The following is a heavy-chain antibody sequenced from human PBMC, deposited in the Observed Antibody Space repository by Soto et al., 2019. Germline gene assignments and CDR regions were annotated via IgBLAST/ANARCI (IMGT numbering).Heavy chain of an antibody. D-gene: IGHD6-19*01. CDR2: ISSGSSAK. Sequence: EVQLVESGGGLEQPGGSLRLSCAAPGFTFSSYNMNWGRQAPGKGLEWVSYISSGSSAKYYAASVKGRFTISRDNAKNSLYLQLNSLREEDTAVYYGARVRSSCWARLDYWGQGTLVTVSS. CDR1: GFTFSSYN. CDR3: ARVRSSCWARLDY. V-gene: IGHV3-48*02. J-gene: IGHJ4*02.